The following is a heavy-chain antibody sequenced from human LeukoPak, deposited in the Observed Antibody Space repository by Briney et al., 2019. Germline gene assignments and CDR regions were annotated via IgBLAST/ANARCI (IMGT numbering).Heavy chain of an antibody. D-gene: IGHD5-24*01. CDR2: ISSSSSYI. CDR3: AREVEMAHVDY. J-gene: IGHJ4*02. Sequence: GGSLGLSCAASGFTFSSYSMNWVRQAPGKGLEWVSSISSSSSYIYYADSVKGRFTISRDNAKNSLYLQMNSLRVEDTAVYYCAREVEMAHVDYWGQGTLVTVSS. V-gene: IGHV3-21*01. CDR1: GFTFSSYS.